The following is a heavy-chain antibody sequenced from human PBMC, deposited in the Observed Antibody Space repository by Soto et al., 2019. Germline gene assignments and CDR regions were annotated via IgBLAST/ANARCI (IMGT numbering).Heavy chain of an antibody. CDR3: AKGDDWEVRGVFDY. CDR2: ISYDGSNK. CDR1: GFTFSSYG. J-gene: IGHJ4*02. Sequence: GGSLRLSCAASGFTFSSYGMHWVRQAPGKGLEWVAVISYDGSNKYYADSVKGRFTISRDNSKNTLYLQMNSLRAEDTAVYYCAKGDDWEVRGVFDYWGQGTLVTVSS. D-gene: IGHD3-10*01. V-gene: IGHV3-30*18.